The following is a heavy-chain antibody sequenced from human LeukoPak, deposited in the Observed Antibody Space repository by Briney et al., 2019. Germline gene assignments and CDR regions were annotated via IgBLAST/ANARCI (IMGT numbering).Heavy chain of an antibody. CDR2: ISVYNGNT. V-gene: IGHV1-18*01. Sequence: GASVTVSCKASGYTFTSYGISWVRQAPGQGLEWMGWISVYNGNTNYAQKLQGRVTMTTDTSTSTAYMDLRSLRSDDTAVYYCARSSSGYYFLFDYWGQGTLVTVSS. CDR3: ARSSSGYYFLFDY. J-gene: IGHJ4*02. D-gene: IGHD3-22*01. CDR1: GYTFTSYG.